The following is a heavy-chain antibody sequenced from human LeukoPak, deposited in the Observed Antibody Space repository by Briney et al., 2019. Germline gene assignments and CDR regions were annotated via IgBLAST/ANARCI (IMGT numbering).Heavy chain of an antibody. CDR3: ARAPLGYCSSTSCPFDY. Sequence: SVKVSCKASGGTFSSYAISWVRQAPGQGLEWMGGIIPIFGTANYAQKFQGRVTITADGSTSTAYMELSSLRSEDTAVYYCARAPLGYCSSTSCPFDYWGQGTLVTVSS. V-gene: IGHV1-69*01. J-gene: IGHJ4*02. D-gene: IGHD2-2*01. CDR1: GGTFSSYA. CDR2: IIPIFGTA.